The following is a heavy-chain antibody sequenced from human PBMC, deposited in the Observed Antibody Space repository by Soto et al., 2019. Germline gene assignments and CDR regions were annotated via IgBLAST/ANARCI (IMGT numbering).Heavy chain of an antibody. CDR2: LNPEGSAK. Sequence: GSLRLSCEVSGLTFSGYWMTWVRQAPGKGLEWVANLNPEGSAKYYVDSVRGRFTISRDNAKQSLSLQMNSLRVEDTAVYYCVTGYCSAGVCSRGYWGQGTLVTVSS. CDR3: VTGYCSAGVCSRGY. D-gene: IGHD2-8*02. CDR1: GLTFSGYW. V-gene: IGHV3-7*01. J-gene: IGHJ4*02.